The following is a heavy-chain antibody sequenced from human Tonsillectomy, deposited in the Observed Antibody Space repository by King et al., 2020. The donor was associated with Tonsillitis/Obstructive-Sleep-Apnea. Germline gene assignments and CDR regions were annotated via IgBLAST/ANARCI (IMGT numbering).Heavy chain of an antibody. CDR1: GGSFSGYY. CDR2: INHSGST. V-gene: IGHV4-34*01. CDR3: ARGTTGVDAFDI. D-gene: IGHD1-1*01. Sequence: VQLQQWGAGLLKPSETLSLTCAVYGGSFSGYYWSWIRQPPGKGLEWIGEINHSGSTNYNPSLKSRVTISVDTSKNQFSLKLSSVTAADTAVYYCARGTTGVDAFDIWGQGTMVTVSS. J-gene: IGHJ3*02.